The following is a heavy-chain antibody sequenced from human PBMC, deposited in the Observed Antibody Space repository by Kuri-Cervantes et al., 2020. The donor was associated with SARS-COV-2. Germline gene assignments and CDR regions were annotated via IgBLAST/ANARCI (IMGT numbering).Heavy chain of an antibody. J-gene: IGHJ3*02. CDR2: ISSSGSTI. V-gene: IGHV3-11*04. Sequence: GESLKISCAASGFTFSDYYMSWIRQAPGKGLEWVSYISSSGSTIYYADSVKGRFTISGDNSKNTLYLQMNSLRAEDTAVYYCARESTGEGAFDIWGQGTMVTVSS. CDR1: GFTFSDYY. D-gene: IGHD7-27*01. CDR3: ARESTGEGAFDI.